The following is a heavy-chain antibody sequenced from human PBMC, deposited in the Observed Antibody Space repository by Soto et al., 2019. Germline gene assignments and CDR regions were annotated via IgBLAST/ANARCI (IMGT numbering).Heavy chain of an antibody. CDR3: ARATGITGTTTPFQH. CDR1: GGSINGYY. CDR2: IYYSGGT. V-gene: IGHV4-59*01. J-gene: IGHJ1*01. D-gene: IGHD1-7*01. Sequence: SESLSLTCTVSGGSINGYYWTWIRQPPGKGLEWIGYIYYSGGTKYNPSLKSRVTISVDTSKNQFSLKLSSVTAADTAVYYCARATGITGTTTPFQHWGQGTLVTVSS.